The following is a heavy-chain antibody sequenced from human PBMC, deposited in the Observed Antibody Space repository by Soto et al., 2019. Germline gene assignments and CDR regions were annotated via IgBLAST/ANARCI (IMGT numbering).Heavy chain of an antibody. J-gene: IGHJ6*02. Sequence: ASVKVSCKASGGTFSSYAISWVRQAPGQGLEWMGGIIPIFGTANYAQKFQGRVTITADESTSTAYMELSSLRSEDTAVYYCVRDLFIAAAGTLNYYYGMDVWGQGTTVTVSS. CDR2: IIPIFGTA. V-gene: IGHV1-69*13. CDR1: GGTFSSYA. D-gene: IGHD6-13*01. CDR3: VRDLFIAAAGTLNYYYGMDV.